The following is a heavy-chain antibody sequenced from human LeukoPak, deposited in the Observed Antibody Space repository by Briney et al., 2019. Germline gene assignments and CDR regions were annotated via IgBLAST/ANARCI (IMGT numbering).Heavy chain of an antibody. V-gene: IGHV1-69*01. CDR2: IIPIFGTA. D-gene: IGHD3-3*01. J-gene: IGHJ6*03. CDR1: GYTFTGYY. Sequence: ASVKVSCKASGYTFTGYYMHWVRQAPGQGLEWMGGIIPIFGTANYAQKFQGRVTITADESTSTAYMELSSLRSEDTAVYYCASESGYRKSSVYYYYMDVWGKGTTVTVSS. CDR3: ASESGYRKSSVYYYYMDV.